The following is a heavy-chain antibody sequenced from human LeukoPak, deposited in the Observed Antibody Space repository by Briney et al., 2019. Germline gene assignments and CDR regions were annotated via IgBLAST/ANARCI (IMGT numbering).Heavy chain of an antibody. CDR1: GFIVSNNY. V-gene: IGHV3-66*01. D-gene: IGHD4-17*01. J-gene: IGHJ6*04. Sequence: PGGSLRLSCAASGFIVSNNYMSWVRQAPGKGLEWVSVMYGGGSTYYADSVKGRFTISRDSPTNMVFLEMNSLRAEDTAVYYCAKGHGGSSTVPYGYFGMTAGGKGTRVAVSS. CDR2: MYGGGST. CDR3: AKGHGGSSTVPYGYFGMTA.